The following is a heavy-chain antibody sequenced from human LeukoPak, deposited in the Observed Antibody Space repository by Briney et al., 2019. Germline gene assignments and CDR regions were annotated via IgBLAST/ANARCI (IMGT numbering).Heavy chain of an antibody. CDR1: GGTFSSYA. CDR3: ARQEQWLALHY. CDR2: IIPIFGTA. J-gene: IGHJ4*02. V-gene: IGHV1-69*05. D-gene: IGHD6-19*01. Sequence: SAKVSCKASGGTFSSYAISWVRQAPGQGLKWMGGIIPIFGTANYAQKLQGRVTMTTDTSTSTAYMELRSLRSDDTAVYYCARQEQWLALHYWGQGTLVTVSS.